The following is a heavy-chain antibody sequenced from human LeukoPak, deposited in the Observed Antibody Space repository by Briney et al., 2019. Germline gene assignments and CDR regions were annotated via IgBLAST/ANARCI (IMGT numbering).Heavy chain of an antibody. CDR2: ITSDGSDT. CDR1: GFNFSDYW. J-gene: IGHJ4*02. V-gene: IGHV3-74*01. Sequence: QTGGSLRLSCAASGFNFSDYWMQWVRQAPGKGLVWISRITSDGSDTNYADSVKGRFTISRDNAKNTLYLQMNSLRAEDTAVYYCARALKYNSGYDWGGDYWGQGTLVTVSS. D-gene: IGHD5-12*01. CDR3: ARALKYNSGYDWGGDY.